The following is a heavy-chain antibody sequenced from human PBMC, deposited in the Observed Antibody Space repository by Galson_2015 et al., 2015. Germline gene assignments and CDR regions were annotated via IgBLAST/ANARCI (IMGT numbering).Heavy chain of an antibody. J-gene: IGHJ6*03. CDR3: ARVGGYCSSTSCSWYYYYMDV. D-gene: IGHD2-2*01. CDR1: GYTFTSYA. Sequence: SVKVSCKAPGYTFTSYAMHWVRQAPGQRLEWMGWINAGNGNTKYSQKFQGRVTITRDTSASTAYMELSSLRSEDTAVYYCARVGGYCSSTSCSWYYYYMDVWGKGTTVTVSS. CDR2: INAGNGNT. V-gene: IGHV1-3*01.